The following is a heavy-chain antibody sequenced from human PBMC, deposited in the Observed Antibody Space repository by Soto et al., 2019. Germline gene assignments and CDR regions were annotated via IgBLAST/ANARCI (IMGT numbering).Heavy chain of an antibody. D-gene: IGHD6-13*01. CDR2: ISSSGETT. CDR3: VQDWTGNSCPCMVV. CDR1: GFTFSSFA. J-gene: IGHJ6*02. V-gene: IGHV3-23*01. Sequence: GGSLRLSCAASGFTFSSFAMTWVRQAPGEGLEWVSSISSSGETTYYSDSVKGRFTISRDISKNMVYLQTTSLRAEDTAVYFCVQDWTGNSCPCMVVWGQGTTVTVSS.